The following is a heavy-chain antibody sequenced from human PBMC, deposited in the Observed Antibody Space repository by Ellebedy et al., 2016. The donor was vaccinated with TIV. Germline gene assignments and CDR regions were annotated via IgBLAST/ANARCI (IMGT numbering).Heavy chain of an antibody. J-gene: IGHJ4*02. V-gene: IGHV3-33*01. D-gene: IGHD3/OR15-3a*01. Sequence: GGSLRLXXAASGFTFSSYGMHWVRQAPGKGLEWVAVIWYDGSNKYYADSVKGRFTISRDNSKNTLYLQMNSLRAEDTAVYYCARRTGYKYYFDYWGQGTLVTVSS. CDR2: IWYDGSNK. CDR3: ARRTGYKYYFDY. CDR1: GFTFSSYG.